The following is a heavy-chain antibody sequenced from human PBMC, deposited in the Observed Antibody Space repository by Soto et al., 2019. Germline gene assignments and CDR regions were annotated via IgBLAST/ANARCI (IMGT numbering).Heavy chain of an antibody. CDR2: IYYRGGT. CDR3: TCAPSDVNYFDP. Sequence: PSETLSLTCTVSGAALSSGGYFYTWVRQPPGKGLEWLGNIYYRGGTNYNPSLKSRVTITLDKSKSQCSRRLNSVTAADTAVYYCTCAPSDVNYFDPWGQGTLVTVSS. CDR1: GAALSSGGYF. V-gene: IGHV4-61*08. J-gene: IGHJ5*02.